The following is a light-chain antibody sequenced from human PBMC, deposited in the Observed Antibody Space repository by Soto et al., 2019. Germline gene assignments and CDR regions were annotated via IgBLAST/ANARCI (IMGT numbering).Light chain of an antibody. J-gene: IGKJ2*01. CDR3: QQYNNLPVT. V-gene: IGKV1-33*01. Sequence: DIQMTQSPSSLSASVGDRVTITCQASQDINNYLSWFQQTPGKAPKLLIYDASNLETGVPSRFSGSGSGTDFSFTNSSLQPEDIATYYCQQYNNLPVTFGQGTKLEI. CDR1: QDINNY. CDR2: DAS.